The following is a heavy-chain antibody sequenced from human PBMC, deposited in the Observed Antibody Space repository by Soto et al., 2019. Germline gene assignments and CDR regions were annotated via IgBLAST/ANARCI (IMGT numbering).Heavy chain of an antibody. Sequence: VQLVESGGGVDQPGRSLRLSCAASGFTFSAYALPWVRQAPGKGLEWVAVISDDGTKKYYAVSVRGRFTISRDNSKNTVNRQLNSLRRDDTAVYFCARASRSGYDTPTDSWGQGTLVTVSS. V-gene: IGHV3-30-3*01. CDR2: ISDDGTKK. CDR1: GFTFSAYA. J-gene: IGHJ4*02. CDR3: ARASRSGYDTPTDS. D-gene: IGHD5-12*01.